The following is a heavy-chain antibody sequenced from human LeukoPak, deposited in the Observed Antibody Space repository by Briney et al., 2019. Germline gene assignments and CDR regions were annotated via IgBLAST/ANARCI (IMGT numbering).Heavy chain of an antibody. CDR1: GFTFSNAW. CDR2: IKSKSDGWTT. Sequence: GGSLRLSCAAYGFTFSNAWMSWVRQAPGEGREWVGRIKSKSDGWTTDYAAAVKGRFTISRDDSNNTLYLQMNSLKTEDTAVYYCTTDQVGATDYWGQGTLVTVSS. D-gene: IGHD1-26*01. V-gene: IGHV3-15*01. CDR3: TTDQVGATDY. J-gene: IGHJ4*02.